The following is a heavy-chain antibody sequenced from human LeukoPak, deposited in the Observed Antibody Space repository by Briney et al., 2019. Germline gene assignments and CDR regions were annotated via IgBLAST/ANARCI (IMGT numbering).Heavy chain of an antibody. Sequence: GGPLRLSCAASGFTFSSYGMHWVRQAPGKGLEWVAVISYDGSKKYYADSVKGRFTISRDNSKNTLYLQMNSLRDEDTAVYYCAPRGRYYGSGSYYGFDPWGQGTLVTVSS. V-gene: IGHV3-30*03. CDR1: GFTFSSYG. D-gene: IGHD3-10*01. J-gene: IGHJ5*02. CDR3: APRGRYYGSGSYYGFDP. CDR2: ISYDGSKK.